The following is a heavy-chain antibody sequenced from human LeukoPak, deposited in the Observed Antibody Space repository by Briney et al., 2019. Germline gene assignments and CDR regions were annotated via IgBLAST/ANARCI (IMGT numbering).Heavy chain of an antibody. Sequence: GESLKISCKASGYTFTSYGISWVRQAPGQGLEWMGWISAYNGNTNYAQKLQGRVTMTTDTSTSTAYMELRSLRSDDTAVYYCARIYDFWSGYKNWFDPWGQGTLVTVSS. CDR3: ARIYDFWSGYKNWFDP. J-gene: IGHJ5*02. V-gene: IGHV1-18*01. CDR1: GYTFTSYG. D-gene: IGHD3-3*01. CDR2: ISAYNGNT.